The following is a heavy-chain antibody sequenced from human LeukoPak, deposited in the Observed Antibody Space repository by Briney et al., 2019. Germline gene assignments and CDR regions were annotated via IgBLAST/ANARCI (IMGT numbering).Heavy chain of an antibody. V-gene: IGHV4-39*01. CDR1: GGSISSSSYY. D-gene: IGHD3-9*01. CDR2: IYYSGST. J-gene: IGHJ5*02. Sequence: SETLSLTCTVSGGSISSSSYYWGWIRQPPGKGLEWIGSIYYSGSTYYNPSLKSRVTISVDTSKNQFSLKLSSVTAADTAVYYFASLYYHNLTGYRTWGQGTLVTVSS. CDR3: ASLYYHNLTGYRT.